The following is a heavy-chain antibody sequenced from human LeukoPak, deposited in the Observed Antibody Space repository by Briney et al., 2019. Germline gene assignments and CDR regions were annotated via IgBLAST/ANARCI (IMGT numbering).Heavy chain of an antibody. D-gene: IGHD3-22*01. CDR3: ANYDSSGYASDAEYFQH. CDR2: ISGSGGST. Sequence: PGGSLRLSCAASGFTFNSYAMSWVRQAPGKGLEWVSVISGSGGSTYYADSVKGRFTISRDNSKNTLYLQVNSLRAEDTAVYYCANYDSSGYASDAEYFQHWGQGTLVTVSS. J-gene: IGHJ1*01. V-gene: IGHV3-23*01. CDR1: GFTFNSYA.